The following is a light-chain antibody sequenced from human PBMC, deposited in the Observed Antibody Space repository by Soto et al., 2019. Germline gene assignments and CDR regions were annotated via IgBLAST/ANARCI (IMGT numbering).Light chain of an antibody. CDR1: SSDVGGYNY. CDR3: SSYAGTHIV. J-gene: IGLJ1*01. CDR2: EVS. V-gene: IGLV2-8*01. Sequence: SVLTQPPSASGSPGQSVTISCTGTSSDVGGYNYVSWYQQHPGRAPKLMIYEVSKRPSGVPDRFSGSKSGNTASLTVSGFQAEDEADYYCSSYAGTHIVFGIGTKVTVL.